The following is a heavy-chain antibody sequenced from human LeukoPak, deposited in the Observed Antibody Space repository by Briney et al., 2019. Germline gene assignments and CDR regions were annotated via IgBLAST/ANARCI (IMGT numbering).Heavy chain of an antibody. CDR3: AKGPVFYCSSTSCYTFDY. Sequence: GGSLRLPCAASGFTFSSYGMHWVRQAPGKGLEWVAFVRYDGSNKYYADSVKGRFTISRDNSKNTLYLQMNSLRAEDTAVYYCAKGPVFYCSSTSCYTFDYWGQGTLVTVYS. V-gene: IGHV3-30*02. CDR2: VRYDGSNK. CDR1: GFTFSSYG. J-gene: IGHJ4*02. D-gene: IGHD2-2*02.